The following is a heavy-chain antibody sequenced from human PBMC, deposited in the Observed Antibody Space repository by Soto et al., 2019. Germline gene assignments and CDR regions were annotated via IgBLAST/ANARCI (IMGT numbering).Heavy chain of an antibody. Sequence: QVQLVQSGAEVKEPGASVKVSCTASGYTFTSFGLSWVRQAPGQGLEWMGWISAYNGNTYYAERLQGRVTMTTDTSTSTAYMELRSLTSDDPAVYYCARDRDDSNLIHYYGMDVWGQGTTVTVSS. CDR2: ISAYNGNT. CDR3: ARDRDDSNLIHYYGMDV. D-gene: IGHD4-4*01. V-gene: IGHV1-18*04. J-gene: IGHJ6*02. CDR1: GYTFTSFG.